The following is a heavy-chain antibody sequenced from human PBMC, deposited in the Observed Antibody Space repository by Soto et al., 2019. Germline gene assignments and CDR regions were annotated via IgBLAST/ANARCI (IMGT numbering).Heavy chain of an antibody. V-gene: IGHV3-33*01. CDR2: IWYDGSNK. CDR1: GFTFSSYG. CDR3: ARGNYDFWGGYYPIYYYYGMDV. D-gene: IGHD3-3*01. J-gene: IGHJ6*02. Sequence: QVQLVESGGGVVQPGRSLRLSCAASGFTFSSYGMHWVRQAPGKGLEWVAVIWYDGSNKYYADSVKGRFTISRDNSKNTLYLKMNRLRAEDTAVYYCARGNYDFWGGYYPIYYYYGMDVWGQGTTVTVSS.